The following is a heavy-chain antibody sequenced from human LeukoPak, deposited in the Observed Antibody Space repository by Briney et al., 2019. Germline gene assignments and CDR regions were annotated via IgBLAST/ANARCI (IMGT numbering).Heavy chain of an antibody. J-gene: IGHJ4*02. V-gene: IGHV3-48*02. CDR1: GFTCSSYS. CDR2: ISGSSSTI. CDR3: ARGVGYGGDSDFDY. D-gene: IGHD4-23*01. Sequence: PGGSLRLSCAASGFTCSSYSMNWVRQAPGKGLEWVSYISGSSSTIYYADSVKGRFTISRDNAKNSLYLQMNRLRDEDTAVYYCARGVGYGGDSDFDYWGQGTLVTVSS.